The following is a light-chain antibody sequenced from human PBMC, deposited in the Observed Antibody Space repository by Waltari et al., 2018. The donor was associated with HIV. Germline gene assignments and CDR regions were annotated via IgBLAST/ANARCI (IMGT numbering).Light chain of an antibody. V-gene: IGLV2-11*01. CDR1: SSNIGVYDY. J-gene: IGLJ2*01. CDR2: DVN. Sequence: HSALPQPRSFSGSPGQPVPLSCPGTSSNIGVYDYVSWFQKFPGRAPKLLIFDVNKRPSGVPDRFSGFKSGDTASLTISGLQPDDESDYFCSSYGGVASYLIFGGGTTLTVL. CDR3: SSYGGVASYLI.